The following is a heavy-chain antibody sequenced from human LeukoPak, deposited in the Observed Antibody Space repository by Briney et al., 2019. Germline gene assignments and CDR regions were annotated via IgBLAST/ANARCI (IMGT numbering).Heavy chain of an antibody. J-gene: IGHJ4*02. CDR3: AKYYYTSGSPGGRVFDY. Sequence: PGGSLRLSWAASGRTFSMSAMSWVRQAPAECLGWVSTIGSIAGDPHSADSVKGRFTISRDNSKNSLYLQMNSLRAEDTAVYYCAKYYYTSGSPGGRVFDYWGQGTLVTVSS. CDR1: GRTFSMSA. D-gene: IGHD3-10*01. CDR2: IGSIAGDP. V-gene: IGHV3-23*01.